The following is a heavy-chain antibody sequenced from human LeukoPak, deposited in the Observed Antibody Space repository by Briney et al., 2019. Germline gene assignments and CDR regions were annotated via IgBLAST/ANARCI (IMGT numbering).Heavy chain of an antibody. V-gene: IGHV3-15*01. CDR1: GFTFSKDW. Sequence: GGSLRLSYAASGFTFSKDWMSWVRQAPGKGLEWVGRIKSKTDGGTPDYATFVKGRFTVSRDDSSNTLYLQMNSLKTEDTAVYYCTTYNDKDAFNIWGQGTMVTVSS. CDR3: TTYNDKDAFNI. J-gene: IGHJ3*02. D-gene: IGHD1-1*01. CDR2: IKSKTDGGTP.